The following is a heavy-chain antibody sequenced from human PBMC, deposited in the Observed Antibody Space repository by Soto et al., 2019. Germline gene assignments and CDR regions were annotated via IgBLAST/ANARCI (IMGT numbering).Heavy chain of an antibody. CDR2: ISGSGGST. D-gene: IGHD6-6*01. Sequence: GGSLRLSCAASGFTFSSYAMSWVRQAPGKGLEWVSAISGSGGSTYYADSVKGRFTISRDNSKNTLYLQMNSLRAEDTAVYYCAKDYRLSIAGGHYYYGMDVWGQGTTVTVSS. V-gene: IGHV3-23*01. J-gene: IGHJ6*02. CDR1: GFTFSSYA. CDR3: AKDYRLSIAGGHYYYGMDV.